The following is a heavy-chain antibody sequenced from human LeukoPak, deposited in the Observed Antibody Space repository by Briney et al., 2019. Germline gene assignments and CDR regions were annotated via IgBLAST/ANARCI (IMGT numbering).Heavy chain of an antibody. CDR3: TSTGYSYGNYYFDY. D-gene: IGHD5-18*01. CDR2: IRSKAYGGTT. Sequence: PGGSLRLSCTTSGFTFGDYAMSWVRQAPGKGLEWVGFIRSKAYGGTTEYAASVKGRFTISRDDSKSIAYLQMNSLKTEDTAVYYCTSTGYSYGNYYFDYWGQGTLVTVSS. CDR1: GFTFGDYA. V-gene: IGHV3-49*04. J-gene: IGHJ4*02.